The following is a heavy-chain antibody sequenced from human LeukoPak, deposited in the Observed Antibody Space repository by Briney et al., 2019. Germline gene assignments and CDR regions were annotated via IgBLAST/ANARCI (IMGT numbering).Heavy chain of an antibody. Sequence: ASVKVSCKASGGTFSSYAISWVRQAPGQGLEWMGGIIPIFGTANYAQKFQGRVTITADEFTSTAYMELSSLRSEDTAVYYCARSPGVGATRYYFDYWGQGTLVTVSS. D-gene: IGHD1-26*01. CDR3: ARSPGVGATRYYFDY. CDR1: GGTFSSYA. J-gene: IGHJ4*02. V-gene: IGHV1-69*13. CDR2: IIPIFGTA.